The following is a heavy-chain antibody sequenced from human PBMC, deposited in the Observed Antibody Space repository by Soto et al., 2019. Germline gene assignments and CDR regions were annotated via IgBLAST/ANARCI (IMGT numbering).Heavy chain of an antibody. D-gene: IGHD2-15*01. CDR2: IIPILGIA. CDR1: GGTFSSYT. Sequence: GASVKGSCKASGGTFSSYTISWVRQAPGQGLEWMGRIIPILGIANYAQKFQGRVTITADKSTSTAYMELSSLRSEDTAVYYCARAPRYCSGGSCSEFPFDYWGQGTLVTVSS. CDR3: ARAPRYCSGGSCSEFPFDY. J-gene: IGHJ4*02. V-gene: IGHV1-69*02.